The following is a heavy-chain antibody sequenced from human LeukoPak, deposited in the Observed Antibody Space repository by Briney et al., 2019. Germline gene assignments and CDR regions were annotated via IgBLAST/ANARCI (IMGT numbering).Heavy chain of an antibody. V-gene: IGHV3-9*01. J-gene: IGHJ4*02. D-gene: IGHD3-22*01. CDR3: AKIHYYDSSGSDFDY. CDR1: GFTFDDYA. CDR2: ISWNSGSI. Sequence: PGGSLRLSCAASGFTFDDYAMHWVRQAPGKGLEWVSGISWNSGSIGYADSVKGRFTISRDNAKNSLYLQMNSLRAEDTALYYCAKIHYYDSSGSDFDYWGQGTLVTVSS.